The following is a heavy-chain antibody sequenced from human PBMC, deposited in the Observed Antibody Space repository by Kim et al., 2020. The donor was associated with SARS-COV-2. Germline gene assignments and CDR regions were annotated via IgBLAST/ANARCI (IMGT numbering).Heavy chain of an antibody. D-gene: IGHD2-15*01. Sequence: SETLSLTCTVSGGSFSGYYWNWIRKRPGTGQEWMGEINHSGSSNYNPSLKVRVTITVDTSKIKFSLKLSSVTAADTAVYYCARGRGYCSGVSCYPLDYWGQGTLVTVSS. CDR1: GGSFSGYY. J-gene: IGHJ4*02. CDR2: INHSGSS. V-gene: IGHV4-34*01. CDR3: ARGRGYCSGVSCYPLDY.